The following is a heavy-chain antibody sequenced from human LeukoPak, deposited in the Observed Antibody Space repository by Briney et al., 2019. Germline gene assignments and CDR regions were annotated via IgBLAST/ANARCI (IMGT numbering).Heavy chain of an antibody. CDR2: IKEDGSEK. Sequence: PGGSLRLSCAASGFTFSTYWMDWVRQAPGKGLEWVANIKEDGSEKYYEDSVKGRFTISRDNAKNSLYLQMNSLRAEDTAVYYCAKDLLWFGELFKYYYYGMDVWGQGTTVTVSS. D-gene: IGHD3-10*01. V-gene: IGHV3-7*03. CDR3: AKDLLWFGELFKYYYYGMDV. CDR1: GFTFSTYW. J-gene: IGHJ6*02.